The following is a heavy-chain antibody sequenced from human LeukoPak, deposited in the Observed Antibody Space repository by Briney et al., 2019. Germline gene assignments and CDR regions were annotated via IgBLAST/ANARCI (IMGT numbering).Heavy chain of an antibody. V-gene: IGHV1-24*01. Sequence: ASVKVSCKVSGYTLTELSMHWVRQAPGKGVEWMGGFDPEDGETIYAQKFQGRVTMTEDTSTDTAYMELSSLRSEDTAVYYCATTFTYYYDSSGYYPFDYWGQGTLVTVSS. CDR3: ATTFTYYYDSSGYYPFDY. D-gene: IGHD3-22*01. CDR1: GYTLTELS. CDR2: FDPEDGET. J-gene: IGHJ4*02.